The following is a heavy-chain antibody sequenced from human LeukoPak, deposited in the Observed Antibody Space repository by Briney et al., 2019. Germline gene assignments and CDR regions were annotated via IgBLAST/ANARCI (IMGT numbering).Heavy chain of an antibody. CDR2: ISGSGGSA. V-gene: IGHV3-23*01. CDR3: AKDKTGMVGAKRPVDY. D-gene: IGHD1-26*01. Sequence: GGSLRLSCAASGFTFSSYAMSWVRQAPGKGLEWVSAISGSGGSAYYADSVKGRFTISRDSSKNTLYLQMNSLRAEDTAVYYCAKDKTGMVGAKRPVDYWGQGTLVTVSS. J-gene: IGHJ4*02. CDR1: GFTFSSYA.